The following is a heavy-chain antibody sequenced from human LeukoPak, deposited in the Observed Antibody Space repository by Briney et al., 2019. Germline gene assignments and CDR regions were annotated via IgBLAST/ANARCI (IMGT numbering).Heavy chain of an antibody. J-gene: IGHJ3*02. CDR3: ARGRYNWNRPDAFDI. CDR1: GFTFSDYY. D-gene: IGHD1-20*01. Sequence: GRSLTLSCAAAGFTFSDYYMSWIRQAPGKGLEWVSYISSSGSTIYYADSVKGRFTISRDNAKNSLYLQMNSLRAEDTAVYYCARGRYNWNRPDAFDIWGQGTMVTVSS. V-gene: IGHV3-11*04. CDR2: ISSSGSTI.